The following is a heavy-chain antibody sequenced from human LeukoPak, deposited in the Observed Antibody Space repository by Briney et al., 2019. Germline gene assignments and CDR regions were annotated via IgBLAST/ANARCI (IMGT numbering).Heavy chain of an antibody. D-gene: IGHD6-25*01. J-gene: IGHJ4*02. V-gene: IGHV3-21*04. CDR1: GFTFSSYS. CDR3: AKDLDDDSGGY. Sequence: GGSLRLSCAASGFTFSSYSMNWVRQAPGKGLEWVSSISSSSSYIYYADSVKGRFTISRDNSKNTLYLQMNSLRAEDTAVYYCAKDLDDDSGGYWGQGTLVTVSS. CDR2: ISSSSSYI.